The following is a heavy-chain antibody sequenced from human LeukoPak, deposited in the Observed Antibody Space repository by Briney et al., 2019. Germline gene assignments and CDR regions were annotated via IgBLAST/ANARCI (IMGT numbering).Heavy chain of an antibody. D-gene: IGHD3-10*01. CDR2: IYHSGST. CDR3: ARDRIYGSGSDHFDY. V-gene: IGHV4-38-2*02. Sequence: SETLSLTCTVSGGSVSSYYWGWIRQPPGKGLEWIGSIYHSGSTYYNPSLRSRVTMSVDTSTNQFSLKLRSVTAADTAVYYCARDRIYGSGSDHFDYWGQGTLVTVSS. CDR1: GGSVSSYY. J-gene: IGHJ4*02.